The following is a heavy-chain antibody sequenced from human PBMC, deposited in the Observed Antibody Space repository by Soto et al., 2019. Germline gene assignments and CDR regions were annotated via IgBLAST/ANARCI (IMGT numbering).Heavy chain of an antibody. CDR2: INPNSGGT. CDR3: ARDKSRTGYSSGWYYYYGMDV. CDR1: GYTFTGYY. V-gene: IGHV1-2*04. D-gene: IGHD6-25*01. J-gene: IGHJ6*02. Sequence: EASVKVSCKASGYTFTGYYMHWVRQAPGQGLEWMGWINPNSGGTNYAQKFQGWVTMTRGTSISTAYMELSRLRSDDTAVYYCARDKSRTGYSSGWYYYYGMDVWGQGTTVTVSS.